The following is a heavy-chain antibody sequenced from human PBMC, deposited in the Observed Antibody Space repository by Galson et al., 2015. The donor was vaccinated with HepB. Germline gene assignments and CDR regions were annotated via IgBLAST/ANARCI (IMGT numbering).Heavy chain of an antibody. CDR2: INHSGST. V-gene: IGHV4-34*01. J-gene: IGHJ4*02. CDR1: GGSFSGYY. CDR3: ARGRGFDY. Sequence: SETLSLTCAVYGGSFSGYYWSWIRQPPGKGLEWIGEINHSGSTNYNPSLKSRVTISVDTSKNQFSLKLSSVAAADTAVYYCARGRGFDYWGQGTLVTVSS. D-gene: IGHD3-10*01.